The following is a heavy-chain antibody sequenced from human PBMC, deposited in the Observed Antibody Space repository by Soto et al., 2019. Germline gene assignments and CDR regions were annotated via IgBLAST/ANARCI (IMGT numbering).Heavy chain of an antibody. D-gene: IGHD3-10*01. CDR3: ARDVFTMVRGVIPDFDY. CDR2: IWFVGSNK. Sequence: GGSLRLSCAASGFTFSSYGMHWVRQAPGKGLERVAVIWFVGSNKYFAVSVKGRFTISRDNSKITLYLQMNSLRAEDTVVYYCARDVFTMVRGVIPDFDYWGQGTLVTVSS. J-gene: IGHJ4*02. V-gene: IGHV3-33*01. CDR1: GFTFSSYG.